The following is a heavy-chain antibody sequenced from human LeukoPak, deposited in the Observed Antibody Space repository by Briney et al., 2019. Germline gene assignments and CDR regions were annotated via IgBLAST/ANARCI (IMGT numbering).Heavy chain of an antibody. Sequence: SETLSLTCAVYGGSFSGYYWSWIRQPPGKGLEWIGEINHSGSTNYNPSLKSRVTIPVDTSKNQFSLKLSSVTAADTAVYYCARAGYSSGWYGNYFDYWGQGTLVTVSS. D-gene: IGHD6-19*01. CDR2: INHSGST. V-gene: IGHV4-34*01. J-gene: IGHJ4*02. CDR1: GGSFSGYY. CDR3: ARAGYSSGWYGNYFDY.